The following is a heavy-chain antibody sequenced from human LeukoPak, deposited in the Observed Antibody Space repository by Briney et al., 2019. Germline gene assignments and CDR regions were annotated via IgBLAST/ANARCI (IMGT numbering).Heavy chain of an antibody. CDR1: GGSFSSYA. D-gene: IGHD5-12*01. CDR3: ARGKLVATTSFDY. CDR2: IIPIFGTA. Sequence: VKVSCKAYGGSFSSYAISWVRQAPGQGLEWMGGIIPIFGTANYAQKFQGRVTITADESTSTAYMELSSLRSEDTAVYYCARGKLVATTSFDYWGQGTLVTVSS. J-gene: IGHJ4*02. V-gene: IGHV1-69*01.